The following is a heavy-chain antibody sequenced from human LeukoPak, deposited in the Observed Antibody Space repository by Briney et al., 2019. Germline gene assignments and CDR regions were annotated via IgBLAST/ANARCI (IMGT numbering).Heavy chain of an antibody. V-gene: IGHV3-15*07. D-gene: IGHD2-21*01. CDR2: IKPKTDGGTT. Sequence: GGSLRLSCAASGFTFTNAYMNWVRQAPGKGLEWVGRIKPKTDGGTTEYAAPVKDRFSISRDDSKSMMYLQMNSLKTEDTAVYYCITPLPYSAQGGQGTLVTVSS. CDR3: ITPLPYSAQ. CDR1: GFTFTNAY. J-gene: IGHJ4*02.